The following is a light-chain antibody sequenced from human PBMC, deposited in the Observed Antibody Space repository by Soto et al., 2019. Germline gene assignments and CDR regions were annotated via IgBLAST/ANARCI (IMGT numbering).Light chain of an antibody. CDR1: SSNIGSDYD. CDR3: QSYDSSLTVV. CDR2: GNS. Sequence: QSVLTQPPSGSGGPGQRVTISCTGSSSNIGSDYDVHWYQQLPGTAPKLLVHGNSNRPSGVPDRFSGSKSGTSASLAITGLQAEDESDYYCQSYDSSLTVVFGGGTKVTVL. J-gene: IGLJ2*01. V-gene: IGLV1-40*01.